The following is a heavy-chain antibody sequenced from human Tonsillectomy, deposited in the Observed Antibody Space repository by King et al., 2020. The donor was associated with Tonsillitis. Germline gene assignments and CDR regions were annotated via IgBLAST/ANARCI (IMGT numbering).Heavy chain of an antibody. D-gene: IGHD5-18*01. Sequence: LQLQESGPGLVKPSETLSLTCTVSGGSISSSSYYWGWIRQPPGKGLEWIGSIYCNGATSYNPSLKSRVTISVDTSKNQFSLKLSSATAADTAVYYCAGIQLWVGYYFDYWGQGTLVTVSS. V-gene: IGHV4-39*01. CDR2: IYCNGAT. CDR1: GGSISSSSYY. J-gene: IGHJ4*02. CDR3: AGIQLWVGYYFDY.